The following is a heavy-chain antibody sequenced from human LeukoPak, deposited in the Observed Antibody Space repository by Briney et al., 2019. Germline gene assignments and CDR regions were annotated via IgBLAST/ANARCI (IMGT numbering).Heavy chain of an antibody. D-gene: IGHD5-12*01. CDR1: GYTFPSHY. CDR3: ARERYAPGAFDI. V-gene: IGHV1-46*01. J-gene: IGHJ3*02. Sequence: GASVKVSCKASGYTFPSHYMHWGRQAPGQRVEWMGIINPSGGSTSYAQKFQGRVTMTRDTSTSTVYMELSSLRSEDTAVYYCARERYAPGAFDIWGQGTMVTVSS. CDR2: INPSGGST.